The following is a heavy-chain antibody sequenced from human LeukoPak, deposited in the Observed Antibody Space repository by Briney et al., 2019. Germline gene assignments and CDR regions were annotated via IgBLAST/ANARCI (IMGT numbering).Heavy chain of an antibody. Sequence: SETLSLTCTVSGGSISSYYWSWIRQPAGKGLEWIGRIYTSGSTNYNPSLKSRVTISVDTSKNQFSLKLSSVTAADTAVYYCARTVHIVVVTAIDAFDIWGQGTMVTVSS. D-gene: IGHD2-21*02. CDR3: ARTVHIVVVTAIDAFDI. J-gene: IGHJ3*02. CDR2: IYTSGST. V-gene: IGHV4-4*07. CDR1: GGSISSYY.